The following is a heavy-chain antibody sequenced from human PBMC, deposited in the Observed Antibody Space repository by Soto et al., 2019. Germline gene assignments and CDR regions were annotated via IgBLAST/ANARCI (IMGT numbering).Heavy chain of an antibody. J-gene: IGHJ6*03. CDR3: ARSNYDILTAYPYPPYYYYYMDV. D-gene: IGHD3-9*01. CDR1: GGSISSYY. Sequence: SETLSLTCTVSGGSISSYYWSWIRQPPGKGLEWIGYIYYSGSTNYNPSLKSRVTISVDTSKNQFSLKLSSVTAADTAVYYCARSNYDILTAYPYPPYYYYYMDVWGKGTTVTVSS. CDR2: IYYSGST. V-gene: IGHV4-59*01.